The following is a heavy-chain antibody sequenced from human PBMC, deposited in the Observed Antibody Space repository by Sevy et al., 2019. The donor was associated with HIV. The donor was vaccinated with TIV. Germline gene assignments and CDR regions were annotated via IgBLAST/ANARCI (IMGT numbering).Heavy chain of an antibody. J-gene: IGHJ3*02. CDR1: GLTFSRYD. Sequence: GGSLRLSCAASGLTFSRYDMHWVRQATGKGLEWVSSIGTAGDTYYPGSVKGRFTISRENAKKSLYLQMNSLRAGDTAVYYCARGTRYSGSYYLGDDAFDIWGQGTMVTVSS. CDR2: IGTAGDT. CDR3: ARGTRYSGSYYLGDDAFDI. D-gene: IGHD1-26*01. V-gene: IGHV3-13*01.